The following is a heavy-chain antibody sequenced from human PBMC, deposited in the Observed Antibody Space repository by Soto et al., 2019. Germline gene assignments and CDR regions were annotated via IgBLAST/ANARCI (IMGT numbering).Heavy chain of an antibody. CDR2: IKQDGSEK. J-gene: IGHJ4*02. CDR1: GFTFSSYW. V-gene: IGHV3-7*01. CDR3: AREGASSSSEPSDY. Sequence: PGGSLRLSCAASGFTFSSYWMSWVRQAPGKGLEWVANIKQDGSEKYYVDSVKGRFTISRDNAKNSLYLQMNSLRAEDTAVYYCAREGASSSSEPSDYWCQAPLVTGSS. D-gene: IGHD6-6*01.